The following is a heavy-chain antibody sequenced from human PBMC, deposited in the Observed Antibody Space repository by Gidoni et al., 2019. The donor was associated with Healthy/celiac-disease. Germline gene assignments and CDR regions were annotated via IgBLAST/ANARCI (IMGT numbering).Heavy chain of an antibody. CDR2: ISSSSSYI. CDR3: ARVPSYDSSGYYYYYYGMDV. D-gene: IGHD3-22*01. Sequence: EVQLVESGGGLVKPGGSLRLSCAASGFTFSSYSMNWVRQAPGKGLEWVSSISSSSSYIYYADSVKGRFTISRENAKNSLYLQMNSLRAEDTAVYYCARVPSYDSSGYYYYYYGMDVWGQGTTVTVSS. CDR1: GFTFSSYS. J-gene: IGHJ6*02. V-gene: IGHV3-21*01.